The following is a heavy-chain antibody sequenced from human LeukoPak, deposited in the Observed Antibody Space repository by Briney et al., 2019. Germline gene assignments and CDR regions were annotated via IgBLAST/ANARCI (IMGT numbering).Heavy chain of an antibody. J-gene: IGHJ3*02. CDR1: GGSFSGYY. CDR3: ARRGIAAAGKRRSPSAFDI. V-gene: IGHV4-34*01. D-gene: IGHD6-13*01. CDR2: INHSGST. Sequence: PSETLSLTCAVYGGSFSGYYWSWIRQPPGKGLEWIGEINHSGSTNYNPSLKSRVTISVDTSKNQFSLKLSSVTAADTAVYYCARRGIAAAGKRRSPSAFDIWGQGTMVTVSS.